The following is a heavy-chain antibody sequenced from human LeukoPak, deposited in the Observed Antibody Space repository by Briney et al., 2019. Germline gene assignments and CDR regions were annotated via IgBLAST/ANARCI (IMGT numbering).Heavy chain of an antibody. Sequence: GGSLRLSCAASGFTFDDYAMHWVRQGPGKGLEWVSGITWNSGKIGYADSVKGRFTISRDNAKNSLYLQMNSLRAEDTALYYCAKKGSREFDYWGQGTLVTVSS. D-gene: IGHD1-26*01. J-gene: IGHJ4*02. CDR2: ITWNSGKI. CDR1: GFTFDDYA. CDR3: AKKGSREFDY. V-gene: IGHV3-9*01.